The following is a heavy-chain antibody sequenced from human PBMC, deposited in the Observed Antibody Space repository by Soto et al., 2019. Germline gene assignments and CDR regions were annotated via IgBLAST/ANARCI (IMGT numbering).Heavy chain of an antibody. CDR1: GFTFSSYA. D-gene: IGHD3-3*01. V-gene: IGHV3-30-3*01. J-gene: IGHJ4*02. CDR2: ISYDGSNK. CDR3: ASLYYFWSGDAFDY. Sequence: LRLSCAASGFTFSSYAMHWVRQAPGKGLEWVAVISYDGSNKYYADSVKGRFTISRDNSKNTLYLQMNSLRAEDTAVYYCASLYYFWSGDAFDYWGQGTLVTVSS.